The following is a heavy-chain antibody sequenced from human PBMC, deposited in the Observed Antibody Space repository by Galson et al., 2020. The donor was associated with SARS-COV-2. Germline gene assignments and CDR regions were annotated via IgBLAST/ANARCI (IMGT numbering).Heavy chain of an antibody. V-gene: IGHV3-23*01. D-gene: IGHD1-26*01. J-gene: IGHJ6*02. Sequence: GGSLRLSCAASGFTFSAYAMNWVRQAPGKGLEWVSGISGNGFSTYYAASARGRFTISRDNAGNTLHLQIKSLRAEDTALYYCAKVLLEATHYYYYGMDVWGQGTTVTVSS. CDR3: AKVLLEATHYYYYGMDV. CDR2: ISGNGFST. CDR1: GFTFSAYA.